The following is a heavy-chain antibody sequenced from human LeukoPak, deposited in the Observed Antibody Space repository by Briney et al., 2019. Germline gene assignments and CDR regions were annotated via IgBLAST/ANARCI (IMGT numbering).Heavy chain of an antibody. D-gene: IGHD5-24*01. J-gene: IGHJ2*01. V-gene: IGHV3-23*01. CDR1: GFTLTNPA. CDR3: VCDRGAYHRYF. CDR2: VSGRGDFI. Sequence: PGGSLRLSYAASGFTLTNPAMRWVRQAPGKGLEWVLVVSGRGDFIYYGDSVKGRFTISRDNSKNTLYLQMSSVRAQDTALYYCVCDRGAYHRYF.